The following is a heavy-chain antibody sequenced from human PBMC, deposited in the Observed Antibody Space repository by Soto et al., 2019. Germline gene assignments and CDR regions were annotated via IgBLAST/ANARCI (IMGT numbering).Heavy chain of an antibody. CDR3: ARVYTYYYYGMDV. Sequence: GXSVKVSCKASGYTLTGYYMHWVRQAPGQGLEWMGWINPNSGGTNYAQKFQGRVTMTRDTSISTAYMELSRLRSDDTAVYYCARVYTYYYYGMDVWGQGTTVTGSS. CDR1: GYTLTGYY. D-gene: IGHD2-2*02. J-gene: IGHJ6*02. V-gene: IGHV1-2*02. CDR2: INPNSGGT.